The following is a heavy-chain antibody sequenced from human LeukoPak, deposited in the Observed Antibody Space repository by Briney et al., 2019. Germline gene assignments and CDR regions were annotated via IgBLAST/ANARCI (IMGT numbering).Heavy chain of an antibody. CDR2: IYPGDSDT. CDR3: ASSIIRGGYYYYMDV. J-gene: IGHJ6*03. Sequence: GESLKISCKGSGYSFTSYWIGWVRQMPGKGLEWMGIIYPGDSDTRYSPSFQGQVTISADKSISTAYLQWSSLKASDTAMYYCASSIIRGGYYYYMDVWGKGTTVTVAS. D-gene: IGHD3-10*01. V-gene: IGHV5-51*01. CDR1: GYSFTSYW.